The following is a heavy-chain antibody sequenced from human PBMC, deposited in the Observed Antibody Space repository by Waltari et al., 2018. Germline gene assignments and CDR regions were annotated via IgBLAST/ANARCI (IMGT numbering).Heavy chain of an antibody. CDR2: ISYDGSNK. CDR1: GFTFSSYA. V-gene: IGHV3-30-3*01. D-gene: IGHD6-13*01. CDR3: ARDKEYSSSWFNYTYYYYGMDV. Sequence: QVQLVESGGGVVQPGRSLRLSCAASGFTFSSYAMHWVRQAPGKGLEWVAVISYDGSNKYYADSVKGRFTISRDNSKNTLYLQMNSLRAEDTAVYYCARDKEYSSSWFNYTYYYYGMDVWGQGTTVTVSS. J-gene: IGHJ6*02.